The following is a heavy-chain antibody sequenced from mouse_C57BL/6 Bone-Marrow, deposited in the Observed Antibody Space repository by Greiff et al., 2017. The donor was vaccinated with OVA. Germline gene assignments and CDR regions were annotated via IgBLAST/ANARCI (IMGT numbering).Heavy chain of an antibody. CDR1: GFTFSDFY. D-gene: IGHD1-1*01. CDR2: SRNKANDYTT. V-gene: IGHV7-1*01. J-gene: IGHJ4*01. CDR3: ARDAHYYGKGFYAMDY. Sequence: EVQGVESGGGLVQSGRSLRLSCATSGFTFSDFYMEWVRQAPGKGLEWIAASRNKANDYTTEYSASVKGRFIVSRDTSQSILYLQMNALRAEDTAIYYCARDAHYYGKGFYAMDYWGQGTSVTVSS.